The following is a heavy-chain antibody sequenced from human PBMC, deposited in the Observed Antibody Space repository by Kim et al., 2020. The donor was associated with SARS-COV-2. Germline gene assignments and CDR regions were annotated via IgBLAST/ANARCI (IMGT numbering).Heavy chain of an antibody. J-gene: IGHJ4*02. D-gene: IGHD3-9*01. CDR3: ARGSGLRYFDWLLSGIDY. Sequence: SETLSLTCTASGGSISSSSYYWGWIRQPPGKGLEWIGSIYYSGSTYYTPSLKSRVTISVDTSKNQFSLKLSSVTAADTAVYYCARGSGLRYFDWLLSGIDYWGQGTLVTVSS. CDR2: IYYSGST. CDR1: GGSISSSSYY. V-gene: IGHV4-39*01.